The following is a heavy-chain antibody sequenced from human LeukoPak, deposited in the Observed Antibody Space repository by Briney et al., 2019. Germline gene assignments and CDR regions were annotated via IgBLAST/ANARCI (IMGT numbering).Heavy chain of an antibody. CDR1: GFTASSNY. CDR2: IYSGGST. J-gene: IGHJ4*02. Sequence: GESLRLSCAASGFTASSNYMSWVRQPPGKGLEWVSVIYSGGSTYYADSVKGRFTISRDNSKNTAYLQMNSLRAEDTAIYYCARAGVLRYLGDWGQGTLVTVSS. D-gene: IGHD3-9*01. CDR3: ARAGVLRYLGD. V-gene: IGHV3-66*01.